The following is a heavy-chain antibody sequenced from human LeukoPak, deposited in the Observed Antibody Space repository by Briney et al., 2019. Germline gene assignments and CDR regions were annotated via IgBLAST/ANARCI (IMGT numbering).Heavy chain of an antibody. CDR1: GGSISSYY. J-gene: IGHJ3*02. D-gene: IGHD6-19*01. CDR2: IYTSGST. V-gene: IGHV4-4*07. CDR3: AKGKYSSGWYLAFDI. Sequence: PSETLSLTCTVSGGSISSYYWSWIRQPAGKGLEWIGRIYTSGSTNYNPSLKSRVTVSVDMSKNQFSLKLSSVTAADTAVYYCAKGKYSSGWYLAFDIWGQGTMVTVSS.